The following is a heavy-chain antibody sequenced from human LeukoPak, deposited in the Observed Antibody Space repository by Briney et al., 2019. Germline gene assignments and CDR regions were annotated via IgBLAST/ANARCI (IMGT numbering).Heavy chain of an antibody. Sequence: GGSLRLSCEASGFTFDSYSMNWVRQAPGKGLEWVGNTKPDGSEKYYVDSLKGRFIISRDNAKNSLYLQMNSLRAEDVAVYYCAKYFYDGSGTHYFDYWGQGTPVTVSS. J-gene: IGHJ4*02. CDR1: GFTFDSYS. V-gene: IGHV3-7*01. D-gene: IGHD3-22*01. CDR3: AKYFYDGSGTHYFDY. CDR2: TKPDGSEK.